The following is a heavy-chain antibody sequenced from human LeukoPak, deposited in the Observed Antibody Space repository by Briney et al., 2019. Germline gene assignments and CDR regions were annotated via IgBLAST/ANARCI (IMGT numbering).Heavy chain of an antibody. Sequence: ASVTVSYTVSGYTLTELSMHWVRQAPGKGLEWLGGFDPEDGETIYAQKLQGRVTMTEDTSTDTAYMGLSSLRSEDTAVYYCATDRGNYYDSSGYYGYFDYWGQGTLVTVSS. CDR3: ATDRGNYYDSSGYYGYFDY. CDR1: GYTLTELS. J-gene: IGHJ4*02. D-gene: IGHD3-22*01. V-gene: IGHV1-24*01. CDR2: FDPEDGET.